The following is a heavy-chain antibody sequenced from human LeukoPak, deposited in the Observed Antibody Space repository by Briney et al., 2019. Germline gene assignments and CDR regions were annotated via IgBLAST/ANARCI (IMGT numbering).Heavy chain of an antibody. CDR2: ISDSGGST. Sequence: PGGSLRLSCAVSGITLSNYGMSWVRQAPGKGLEWAAGISDSGGSTNYADAVKGRFTISRDNPKNTLYLQMNSLRGEDTALYYCAKDPYGTYYGRFDCWGQGTLVTVSS. J-gene: IGHJ4*02. V-gene: IGHV3-23*01. CDR3: AKDPYGTYYGRFDC. D-gene: IGHD1-26*01. CDR1: GITLSNYG.